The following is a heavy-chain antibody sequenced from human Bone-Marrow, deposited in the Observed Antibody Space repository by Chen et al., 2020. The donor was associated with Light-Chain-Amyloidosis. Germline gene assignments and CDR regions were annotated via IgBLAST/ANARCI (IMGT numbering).Heavy chain of an antibody. D-gene: IGHD3-16*01. Sequence: VKVSCKASGYTFTNHYIHWVRQAPGQGREWMGIINPDGGSTSYAQKFQGRVTMTRDTSATSVYMELSSLRSDDTAVYYCAKDSFRLPRSPFDYWGQGTLFTVSS. CDR3: AKDSFRLPRSPFDY. V-gene: IGHV1-46*01. CDR2: INPDGGST. CDR1: GYTFTNHY. J-gene: IGHJ4*02.